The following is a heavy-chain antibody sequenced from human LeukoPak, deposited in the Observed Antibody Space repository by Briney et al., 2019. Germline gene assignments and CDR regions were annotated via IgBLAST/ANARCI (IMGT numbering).Heavy chain of an antibody. Sequence: ASVKVSCKASGYTFTCYYMHWVRQAPGQGLEWMGWINPNSGGTNYAQKFQGWVTMTRDTSISTAYMDLSRLRSDDTAVYYCARGKQWLVYDAFDIWGQGTMVTVSS. CDR2: INPNSGGT. D-gene: IGHD6-19*01. CDR3: ARGKQWLVYDAFDI. CDR1: GYTFTCYY. V-gene: IGHV1-2*04. J-gene: IGHJ3*02.